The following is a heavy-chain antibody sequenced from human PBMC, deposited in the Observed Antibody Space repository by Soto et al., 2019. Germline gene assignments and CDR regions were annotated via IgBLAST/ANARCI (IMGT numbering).Heavy chain of an antibody. CDR3: TTYSQWADH. CDR1: GFTFINAW. V-gene: IGHV3-15*01. CDR2: IKSKAAGGTA. Sequence: EVQLVESGGGLVQPGGSLRLSCAASGFTFINAWMSWVRQAPGKGLEWLGRIKSKAAGGTADCAAPVKGRFTISRDDSKNTVYLQMNSLKTEDTAVYYCTTYSQWADHWGQGTLVTVSS. J-gene: IGHJ4*02. D-gene: IGHD1-26*01.